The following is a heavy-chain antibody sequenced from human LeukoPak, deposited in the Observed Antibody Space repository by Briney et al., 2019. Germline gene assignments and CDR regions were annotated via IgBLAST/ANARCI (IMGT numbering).Heavy chain of an antibody. CDR2: IYSGGST. J-gene: IGHJ4*02. V-gene: IGHV3-53*01. CDR3: ARTVDCSSTSCYEFDY. CDR1: GFTVSSNY. D-gene: IGHD2-2*01. Sequence: PGGSLGLSCAASGFTVSSNYMSWVRQAPGKGLEWVSVIYSGGSTYYADTVKGRFTISRDNSKNTLYLQMNSLRAEDTAVYYCARTVDCSSTSCYEFDYWGQGTLVTVSS.